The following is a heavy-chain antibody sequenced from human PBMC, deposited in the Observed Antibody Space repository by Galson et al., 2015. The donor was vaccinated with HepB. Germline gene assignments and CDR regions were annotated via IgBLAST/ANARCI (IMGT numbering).Heavy chain of an antibody. CDR3: ARPVTFSYCSSTSCYAGINYFDY. J-gene: IGHJ4*02. D-gene: IGHD2-2*01. Sequence: SLRLSCAASGFTFSSYWMSWVRQAPGKGLEWVANIKQDGSEKYYVDSVKGRFTISRDNAKNSLYLQMNSLRAEDTAVYYCARPVTFSYCSSTSCYAGINYFDYWGQGTLVTVSS. CDR1: GFTFSSYW. V-gene: IGHV3-7*01. CDR2: IKQDGSEK.